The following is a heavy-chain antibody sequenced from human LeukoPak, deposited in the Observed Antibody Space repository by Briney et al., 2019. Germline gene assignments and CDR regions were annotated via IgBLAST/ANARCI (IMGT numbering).Heavy chain of an antibody. J-gene: IGHJ3*02. CDR1: GFTFSSYG. Sequence: PGRSLRLSCAASGFTFSSYGMHWVRQAPGKGLEWVAVISYDGSNKYYADSVKGRFTISRDNSKNTLYLQMNSLRAEDTAVYYCKSPVIVGLDAFDIWGQGTMVTVSS. D-gene: IGHD3-22*01. CDR2: ISYDGSNK. V-gene: IGHV3-30*03. CDR3: KSPVIVGLDAFDI.